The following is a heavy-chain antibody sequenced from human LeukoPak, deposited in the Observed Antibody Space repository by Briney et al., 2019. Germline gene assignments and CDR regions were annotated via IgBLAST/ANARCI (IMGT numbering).Heavy chain of an antibody. CDR3: ARDRGDGYKSQFGY. D-gene: IGHD5-24*01. Sequence: GGTLRLSCAASGFTFSSYGMSWVRQAPGKGLEWVSYISSSSSTIYYADSVKGRFTISRDNAKNSLYLQMNSLRAEDTAVYYCARDRGDGYKSQFGYWGQGTLVTVSS. V-gene: IGHV3-48*01. J-gene: IGHJ4*02. CDR1: GFTFSSYG. CDR2: ISSSSSTI.